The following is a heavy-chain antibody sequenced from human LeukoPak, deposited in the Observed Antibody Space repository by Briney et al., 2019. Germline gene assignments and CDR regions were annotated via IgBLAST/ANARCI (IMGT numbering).Heavy chain of an antibody. CDR3: ARDRYCSSTSCYPKRRFDP. D-gene: IGHD2-2*01. CDR1: GYTFTSYG. V-gene: IGHV1-18*01. CDR2: ISAYNGNT. J-gene: IGHJ5*02. Sequence: ASVKVSCKASGYTFTSYGISWVRQAPGQGLEWMGWISAYNGNTNYAQKLRGRVTMTTDTSTSTAYMELRSLRSDDTAVYYCARDRYCSSTSCYPKRRFDPWGQGTLVTVSS.